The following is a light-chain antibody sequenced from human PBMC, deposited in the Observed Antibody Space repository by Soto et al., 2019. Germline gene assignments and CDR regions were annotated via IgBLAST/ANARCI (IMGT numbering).Light chain of an antibody. V-gene: IGKV3-20*01. CDR1: QTVTSSN. CDR2: GPS. Sequence: EFVLTQSPDTLSLPPGERATLSCRASQTVTSSNVAWYQQKPGQAPRPLVYGPSTRATGVPDRFSGSGSGTHFPLTISRLEPEDFPVYYFQQYCYSLPFTFGPGTKVQIK. J-gene: IGKJ3*01. CDR3: QQYCYSLPFT.